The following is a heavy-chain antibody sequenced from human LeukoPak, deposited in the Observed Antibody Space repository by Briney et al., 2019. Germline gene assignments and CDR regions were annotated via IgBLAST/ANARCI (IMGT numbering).Heavy chain of an antibody. Sequence: SETLSLTCAVYGGSFSGDYWSWVREPPGKGLEWIGEINHSGSTNYDPSLKSRVTISVDTSKNQFSLKLSSVTAADTAVYYCANLYGDYAHFDYWGQGTLVTVSS. CDR2: INHSGST. D-gene: IGHD4-17*01. J-gene: IGHJ4*02. V-gene: IGHV4-34*01. CDR3: ANLYGDYAHFDY. CDR1: GGSFSGDY.